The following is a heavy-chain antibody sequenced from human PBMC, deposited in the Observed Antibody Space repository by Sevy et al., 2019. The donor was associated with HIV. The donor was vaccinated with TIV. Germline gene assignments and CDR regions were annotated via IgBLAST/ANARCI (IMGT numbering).Heavy chain of an antibody. V-gene: IGHV3-72*01. Sequence: GGSLRLSCVASGFTFSDHYMEWVRQPPGKGLEWVGRTRNKADGYTTENAASEKGRFTISRDESKNSLYVQMNSLKATDTAVYYCATHAGIAAAGRVFDYWGQGTLVTVSS. D-gene: IGHD6-13*01. CDR1: GFTFSDHY. J-gene: IGHJ4*02. CDR2: TRNKADGYTT. CDR3: ATHAGIAAAGRVFDY.